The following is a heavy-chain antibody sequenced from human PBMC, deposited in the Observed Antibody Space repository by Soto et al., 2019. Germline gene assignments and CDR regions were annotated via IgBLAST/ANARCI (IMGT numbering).Heavy chain of an antibody. CDR2: VYYSGGA. D-gene: IGHD2-21*02. CDR3: TRDGDGRMTTNPYHYYGMDV. J-gene: IGHJ6*02. CDR1: GGSISSGGYS. Sequence: PSETLSLTCAVSGGSISSGGYSWSWIRQPPGKGLEWIGNVYYSGGAKYNPSVKRRVSISVDTSKNQFSLNLSSVTAADTAVYYCTRDGDGRMTTNPYHYYGMDVWGPGITVTVSS. V-gene: IGHV4-61*08.